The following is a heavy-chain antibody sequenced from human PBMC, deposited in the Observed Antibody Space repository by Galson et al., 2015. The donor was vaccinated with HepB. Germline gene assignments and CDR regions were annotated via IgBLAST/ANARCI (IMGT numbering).Heavy chain of an antibody. CDR1: SYTFTSYG. D-gene: IGHD2-2*01. J-gene: IGHJ5*02. V-gene: IGHV1-18*01. Sequence: SVKVSCKASSYTFTSYGISWVRQAPGQGLEWMGWISAYNGNPNYAQKLQGRVTMTTDTSTSTAYMEMRSLRSDDTAVYYCARDTGVPAAIRRNWFDPWGQGTLVTVSS. CDR3: ARDTGVPAAIRRNWFDP. CDR2: ISAYNGNP.